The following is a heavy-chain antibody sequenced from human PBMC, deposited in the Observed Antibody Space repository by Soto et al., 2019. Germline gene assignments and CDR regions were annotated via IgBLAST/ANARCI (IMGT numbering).Heavy chain of an antibody. Sequence: QVRLVQSGAEVKRPGASVKVSCKASGSTFTSYAIPWVRQAAGHGLEWMGWMDPKSGDTGYAQKFQGRVTMTRNTAISTADMELSSLRSEDTAVYDCARGRGGRDNWGQGTLVTVSS. CDR2: MDPKSGDT. CDR3: ARGRGGRDN. CDR1: GSTFTSYA. J-gene: IGHJ4*02. V-gene: IGHV1-8*01.